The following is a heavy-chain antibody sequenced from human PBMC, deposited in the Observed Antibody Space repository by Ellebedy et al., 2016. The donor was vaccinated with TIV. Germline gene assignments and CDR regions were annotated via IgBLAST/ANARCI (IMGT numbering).Heavy chain of an antibody. CDR1: GYTFTHYG. CDR3: TRGAGQTYGHDWFDP. CDR2: INPYNGNT. V-gene: IGHV1-18*04. D-gene: IGHD3-10*01. Sequence: AASVKVSCKASGYTFTHYGISWVRQAPGQGLEWMGWINPYNGNTTYAQKYQGRVSMTANTSTSTAYMELRSLISDDTAVYYCTRGAGQTYGHDWFDPWGQGTLVAVSS. J-gene: IGHJ5*02.